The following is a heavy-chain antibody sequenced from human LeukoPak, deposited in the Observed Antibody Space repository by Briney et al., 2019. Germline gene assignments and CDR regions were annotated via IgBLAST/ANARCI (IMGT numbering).Heavy chain of an antibody. D-gene: IGHD2-2*02. J-gene: IGHJ4*02. Sequence: GGSLRLSCAASGFTFSNAWMSWVRQAPGKGLEWVGRIKSKTDGGTTDYAAPVKGRFTISRDDSKNTLYLQMNSLKTEDTAVYYCTTRYCSSTSCYTGVGFDYWGQGTLVTVSS. V-gene: IGHV3-15*01. CDR1: GFTFSNAW. CDR2: IKSKTDGGTT. CDR3: TTRYCSSTSCYTGVGFDY.